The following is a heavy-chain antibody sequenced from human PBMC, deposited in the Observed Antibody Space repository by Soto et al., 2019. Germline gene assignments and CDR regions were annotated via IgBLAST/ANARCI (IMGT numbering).Heavy chain of an antibody. CDR3: ARGLGSSWFFL. CDR1: GFTFSDCN. D-gene: IGHD6-13*01. Sequence: GGSLRLSCAASGFTFSDCNMNWVRQAPGKGLEWLSYIGGSGSPIFYADSVKGRFTISRDNARNSLYLQMNSLRAEDTAVYYCARGLGSSWFFLWGQGTLVTVSS. V-gene: IGHV3-48*01. J-gene: IGHJ5*02. CDR2: IGGSGSPI.